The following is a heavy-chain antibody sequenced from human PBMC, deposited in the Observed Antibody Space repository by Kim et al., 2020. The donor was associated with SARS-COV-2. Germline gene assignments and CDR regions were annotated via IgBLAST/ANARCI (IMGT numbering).Heavy chain of an antibody. V-gene: IGHV3-30*18. CDR1: GFTFGSYG. Sequence: GGSLRLSCAASGFTFGSYGMHWVRQAPGKGLEWVAVISYDGSNKYYADSVKGRFTISRDNSKNTLYLQMNSLRAEDTAVYYCAKEEGSGYSSGWTYYYYGMDVWGQGTTVTVSS. CDR3: AKEEGSGYSSGWTYYYYGMDV. J-gene: IGHJ6*02. CDR2: ISYDGSNK. D-gene: IGHD6-19*01.